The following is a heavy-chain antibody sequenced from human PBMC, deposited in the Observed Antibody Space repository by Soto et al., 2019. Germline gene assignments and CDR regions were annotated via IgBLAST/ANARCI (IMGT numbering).Heavy chain of an antibody. V-gene: IGHV4-59*08. Sequence: QVQLQESGPGLVKPSETLSLTCTVSGGSISSYYWSWIRQPPGKGLEWIGYVSYTGSTNYNPSLKSRVTISVDTSMNQFSLKLSSVTAADTAAYYCASQGYWGQGTLVTVSS. CDR1: GGSISSYY. J-gene: IGHJ4*02. CDR3: ASQGY. CDR2: VSYTGST.